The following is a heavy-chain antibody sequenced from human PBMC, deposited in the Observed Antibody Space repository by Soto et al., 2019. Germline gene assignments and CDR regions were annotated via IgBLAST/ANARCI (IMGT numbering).Heavy chain of an antibody. D-gene: IGHD3-16*02. CDR3: ARLAGRLGELSLYNFDY. J-gene: IGHJ4*02. CDR1: GFTFSSYS. V-gene: IGHV3-48*02. Sequence: LRLSCAASGFTFSSYSMNWVRQAPGKGLEWVSYISSSSSTIYYADSVKGRFTISRDNAKNSLYLQMNSLRDEDTAVYYCARLAGRLGELSLYNFDYWGQGTLVTVSS. CDR2: ISSSSSTI.